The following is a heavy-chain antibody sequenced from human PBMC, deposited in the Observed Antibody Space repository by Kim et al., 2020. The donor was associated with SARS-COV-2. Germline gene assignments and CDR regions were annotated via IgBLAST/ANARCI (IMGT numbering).Heavy chain of an antibody. Sequence: GGSLRLSCVASGFTFSSYEMNWVRQAPGKSLEWVSFISTSGSSISYADSVKGRFTISRDNAENLLYLQLNSLRAEDTAVYYCAREYTSGWYPAFDHWGQGTLVTVSS. V-gene: IGHV3-48*03. J-gene: IGHJ4*02. CDR3: AREYTSGWYPAFDH. CDR1: GFTFSSYE. CDR2: ISTSGSSI. D-gene: IGHD6-19*01.